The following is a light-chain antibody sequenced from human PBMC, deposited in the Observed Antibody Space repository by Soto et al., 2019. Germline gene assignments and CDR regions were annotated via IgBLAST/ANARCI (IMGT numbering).Light chain of an antibody. Sequence: DIQMTQSPSTLSASVGDRVTITCRASQSISSWLAWYQQKPGKAPNLLIYKASSLESGVPSRFSGSGSGTEFTLTISSLQPDDFATYYCQQYKSYCPSWTFGQGTKVEIK. J-gene: IGKJ1*01. CDR2: KAS. V-gene: IGKV1-5*03. CDR1: QSISSW. CDR3: QQYKSYCPSWT.